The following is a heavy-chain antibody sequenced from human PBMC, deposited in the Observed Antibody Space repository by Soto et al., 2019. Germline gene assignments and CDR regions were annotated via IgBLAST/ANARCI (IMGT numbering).Heavy chain of an antibody. CDR3: AKDPGFVGAIGYYYYGMDV. J-gene: IGHJ6*02. D-gene: IGHD1-26*01. V-gene: IGHV3-30*18. CDR1: GFTFSSYG. CDR2: ISYDGSNK. Sequence: QVQLVESGGGVVQPGRSLRLSCAASGFTFSSYGMHWVRQAPGKGLEWVAVISYDGSNKYYADSVKGRFTISRDNSKNTLYLQMNSLRAEDTAVYYCAKDPGFVGAIGYYYYGMDVWGQGTTVTVSS.